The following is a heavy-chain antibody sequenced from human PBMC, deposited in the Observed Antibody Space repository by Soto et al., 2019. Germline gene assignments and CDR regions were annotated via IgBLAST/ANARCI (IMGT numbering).Heavy chain of an antibody. Sequence: ASVKVSCKASGYTFTSYDINWVRQATGQGLEWMGWMNPNSGNTGYAQKFQGRVTMTRNTSISTAYMELSRLRSEDTAVYYCARGLTGMATITYYYYYYYMDVWGKGTTVTVSS. V-gene: IGHV1-8*01. CDR3: ARGLTGMATITYYYYYYYMDV. CDR2: MNPNSGNT. D-gene: IGHD5-12*01. CDR1: GYTFTSYD. J-gene: IGHJ6*03.